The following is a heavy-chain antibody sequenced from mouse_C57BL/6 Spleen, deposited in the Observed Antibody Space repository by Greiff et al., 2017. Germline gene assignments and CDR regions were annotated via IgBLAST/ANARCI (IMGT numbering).Heavy chain of an antibody. CDR1: GYTFTDYE. CDR3: TRLDYYGSSYEAGYFDY. V-gene: IGHV1-15*01. J-gene: IGHJ2*01. Sequence: QVQLKESGAELVRPGASVTLSCKASGYTFTDYEMHWVKQTPVHGLEWIGAIDPETGGTAYNQKFKGKAILTADKSSSTAYMELRSLTSEDSAVYYCTRLDYYGSSYEAGYFDYWGQGTTLTVSS. D-gene: IGHD1-1*01. CDR2: IDPETGGT.